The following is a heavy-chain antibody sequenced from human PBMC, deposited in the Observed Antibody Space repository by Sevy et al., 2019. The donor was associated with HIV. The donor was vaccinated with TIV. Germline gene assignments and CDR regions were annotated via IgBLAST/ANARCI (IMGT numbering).Heavy chain of an antibody. V-gene: IGHV4-59*08. CDR3: AGENAWGRGYS. D-gene: IGHD1-26*01. CDR2: IYYNGQI. J-gene: IGHJ4*02. CDR1: GGSITSLY. Sequence: QSQTLSLTCTVSGGSITSLYWNWIRQPPGKGLEWTSNIYYNGQINYNPSLKSRVTLSLDTSKNQFSLRLSCVTAADTAMDYCAGENAWGRGYSWGQGTLVTVSS.